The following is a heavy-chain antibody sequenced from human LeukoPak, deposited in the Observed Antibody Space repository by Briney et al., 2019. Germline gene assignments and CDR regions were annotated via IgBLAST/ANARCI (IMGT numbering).Heavy chain of an antibody. CDR3: ARDRPEHDYGDYAGDY. CDR1: GGTFSSYA. V-gene: IGHV1-69*06. D-gene: IGHD4-17*01. CDR2: IIPIFGTA. J-gene: IGHJ4*02. Sequence: ASVKVSCKASGGTFSSYAISWVRQAPGQGLEWMGGIIPIFGTANYAQKFQGRVTITADKSTSTAYMELSSLRSEDTAVYYCARDRPEHDYGDYAGDYWGQGTLVTVSS.